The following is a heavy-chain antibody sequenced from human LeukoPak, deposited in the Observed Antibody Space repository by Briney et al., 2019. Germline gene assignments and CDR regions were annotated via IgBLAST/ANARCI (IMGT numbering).Heavy chain of an antibody. D-gene: IGHD1-7*01. CDR3: AREGELQGVSYFDY. V-gene: IGHV3-30*01. J-gene: IGHJ4*02. CDR2: ISYDGVNK. Sequence: GGSLRLSCAASGFTFSSYVMHWVRQAPGKRLEWVAVISYDGVNKNYADSVKGRFTISRDNSKNTLYLQMNSLRAEDTAVYYCAREGELQGVSYFDYWGQGTLVTVSS. CDR1: GFTFSSYV.